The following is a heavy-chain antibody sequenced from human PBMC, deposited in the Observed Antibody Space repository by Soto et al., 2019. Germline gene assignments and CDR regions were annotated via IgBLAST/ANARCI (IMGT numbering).Heavy chain of an antibody. CDR3: ARETIVVAPGDYYDGMHV. J-gene: IGHJ6*02. CDR2: VNPSGGTT. CDR1: GYTFTKYD. Sequence: ASVKVSCKASGYTFTKYDIHWVRQAPGQGPEWMGVVNPSGGTTTYAQKFQGRVTMTSDTSTSTVYMELSSLRYEDTAVYYCARETIVVAPGDYYDGMHVWGQGTTVTISS. D-gene: IGHD2-2*01. V-gene: IGHV1-46*01.